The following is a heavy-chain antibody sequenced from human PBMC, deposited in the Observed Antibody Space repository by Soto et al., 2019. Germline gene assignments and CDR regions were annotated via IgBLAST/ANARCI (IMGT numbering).Heavy chain of an antibody. CDR1: GGTFSSYT. Sequence: QVQLVQSGAEVKKPGSSVKVSCKASGGTFSSYTISWVRQAPGQGLEWMGRIIPILGIANYAQKFQGRVTITADKSTSTAYMELSSLRSEDTAVYYCASGPIPPRYYFDYWGQGTLVTVSS. J-gene: IGHJ4*02. CDR3: ASGPIPPRYYFDY. V-gene: IGHV1-69*02. CDR2: IIPILGIA. D-gene: IGHD2-2*02.